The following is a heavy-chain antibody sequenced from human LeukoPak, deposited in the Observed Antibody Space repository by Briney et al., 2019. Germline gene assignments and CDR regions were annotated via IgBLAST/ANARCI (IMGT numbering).Heavy chain of an antibody. D-gene: IGHD3-22*01. V-gene: IGHV4-39*02. CDR3: ARDPSFTRNSWEGTYYYDSSGYYLDY. J-gene: IGHJ4*02. CDR2: IYYSGST. Sequence: SETLSLTCTVSGGSISSSSYYWGWIRQPPGKGLEWIGSIYYSGSTYYNPSLKSRVTISVDTSKNQFSLKLSSVTAADTAVYYCARDPSFTRNSWEGTYYYDSSGYYLDYWGQGTLVTVSS. CDR1: GGSISSSSYY.